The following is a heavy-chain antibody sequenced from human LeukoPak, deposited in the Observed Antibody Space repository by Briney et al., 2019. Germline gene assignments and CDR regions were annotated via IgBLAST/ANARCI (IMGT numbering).Heavy chain of an antibody. Sequence: GGSLRLSCAASGFTLSTYEMNWVRQAPGRGLEWVSCISSSDGTIYYADSVKGRFTISRDNAKNSLYLQMNSLRAEDTAVYYCAGDPASRLNYFDSWGQGTLVTVSS. V-gene: IGHV3-48*03. D-gene: IGHD6-6*01. CDR1: GFTLSTYE. CDR2: ISSSDGTI. CDR3: AGDPASRLNYFDS. J-gene: IGHJ4*02.